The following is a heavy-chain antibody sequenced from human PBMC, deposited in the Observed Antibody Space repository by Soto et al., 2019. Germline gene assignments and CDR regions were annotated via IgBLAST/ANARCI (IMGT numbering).Heavy chain of an antibody. Sequence: GASVKVSCKASGYTFTGYYMHWVRQAPGQGLEWMGWINANSGGTKYAQKFQGRVTITRDTSTSTAYMELSSLRSEDTAVYYCASHYYDSSGYYSPRTLDYWGQGTLVTVSS. D-gene: IGHD3-22*01. CDR3: ASHYYDSSGYYSPRTLDY. CDR2: INANSGGT. V-gene: IGHV1-2*02. CDR1: GYTFTGYY. J-gene: IGHJ4*02.